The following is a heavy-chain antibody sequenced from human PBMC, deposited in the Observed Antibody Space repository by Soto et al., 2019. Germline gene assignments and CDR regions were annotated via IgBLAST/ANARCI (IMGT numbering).Heavy chain of an antibody. Sequence: QVQLVESGGGVVQPGRSLRLSCAASGFTFSSYAMHWVRQAPGKGLEWVAVISYDGSNKYYADSVKGRFTISRDNSKNPLYLQMNSLRAEDTAVYYCARVVVQGFIIPHYFDYWGQGTLVTVSS. CDR3: ARVVVQGFIIPHYFDY. J-gene: IGHJ4*02. V-gene: IGHV3-30-3*01. D-gene: IGHD3-10*01. CDR1: GFTFSSYA. CDR2: ISYDGSNK.